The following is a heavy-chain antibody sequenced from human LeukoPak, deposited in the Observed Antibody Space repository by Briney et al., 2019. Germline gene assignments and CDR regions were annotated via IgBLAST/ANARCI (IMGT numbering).Heavy chain of an antibody. D-gene: IGHD3/OR15-3a*01. CDR3: AKDLSPRTYFDY. CDR2: ISYDGSNK. Sequence: PGGSLRLSCAASGFTFSSYAMHWVRQAPGKGLEWVAVISYDGSNKYYADSVKGRFTISRDNSKNTLYLQMNSLRAEDTAVYYCAKDLSPRTYFDYWGQGTLVTVSS. CDR1: GFTFSSYA. V-gene: IGHV3-30-3*01. J-gene: IGHJ4*02.